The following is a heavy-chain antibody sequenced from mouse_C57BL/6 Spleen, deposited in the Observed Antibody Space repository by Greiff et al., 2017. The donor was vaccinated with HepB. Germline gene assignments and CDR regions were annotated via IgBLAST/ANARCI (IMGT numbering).Heavy chain of an antibody. CDR1: GYTFTSYG. V-gene: IGHV1-81*01. CDR2: IYPRSGNT. Sequence: VHLVESGAELARPGASVKLSCKASGYTFTSYGISWVKQRTGQGLEWIGEIYPRSGNTYYNEKFKGKATLTADKSSSTAYMELRSLTSEDSAVYFCAITTVVATRYFDVWGTGTTVTVSS. J-gene: IGHJ1*03. CDR3: AITTVVATRYFDV. D-gene: IGHD1-1*01.